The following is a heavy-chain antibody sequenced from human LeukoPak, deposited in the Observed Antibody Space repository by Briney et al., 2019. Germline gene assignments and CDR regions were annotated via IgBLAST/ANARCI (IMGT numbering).Heavy chain of an antibody. J-gene: IGHJ4*02. CDR1: GYTFTDYF. D-gene: IGHD3-10*01. CDR2: INPNSGGT. CDR3: ARDRPLDANDYYGFYYFDY. V-gene: IGHV1-2*02. Sequence: ASVKVSCKASGYTFTDYFIHWVRQAPGQGLEWMGWINPNSGGTNHAQKFQGRVTMTRDTSISTAYMELSRLRSDDTAVYYCARDRPLDANDYYGFYYFDYWGQGTLVTVSS.